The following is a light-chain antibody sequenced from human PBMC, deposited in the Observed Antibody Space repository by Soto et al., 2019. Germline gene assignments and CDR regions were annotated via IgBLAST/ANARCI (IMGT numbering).Light chain of an antibody. CDR3: ISYTDRQSYL. J-gene: IGLJ1*01. V-gene: IGLV2-14*03. CDR2: DVA. Sequence: QSALTQPASVSASPGQSITISCTGTSSDVGGSNFVSWYQQHPGKPPKLIIYDVATRPSGVSNRFSGSKSGSTASLIISRLQTEDEADYYCISYTDRQSYLFGTGTKLTVL. CDR1: SSDVGGSNF.